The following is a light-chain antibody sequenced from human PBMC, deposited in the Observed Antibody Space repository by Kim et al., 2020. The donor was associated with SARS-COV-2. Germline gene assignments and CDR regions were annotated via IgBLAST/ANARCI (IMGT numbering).Light chain of an antibody. CDR3: QVWDTYSNHWV. CDR1: NVGSNS. J-gene: IGLJ3*02. Sequence: ALGTTARISCGGDNVGSNSVHWYQQKPGQAPVVVIYDDSDRPAGVPERFSGSNSGNSATLTISRVEAGDEADFYCQVWDTYSNHWVFGGGTKLTVL. CDR2: DDS. V-gene: IGLV3-21*03.